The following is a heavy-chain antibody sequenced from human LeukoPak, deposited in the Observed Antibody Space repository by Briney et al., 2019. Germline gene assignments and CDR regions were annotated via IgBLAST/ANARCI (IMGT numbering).Heavy chain of an antibody. V-gene: IGHV4-34*01. D-gene: IGHD3-22*01. J-gene: IGHJ6*03. CDR1: GGSFSGYY. CDR3: ARGPRIRNDYDSSGYYYYYMDV. CDR2: INHSGST. Sequence: KPSETLSLTCAVYGGSFSGYYWSWIRQPPGKGLEWIGEINHSGSTNYNPSLKSRVTISVDTSKNQFSLKLSSVTAADTAIYYCARGPRIRNDYDSSGYYYYYMDVWGKGTTVTVSS.